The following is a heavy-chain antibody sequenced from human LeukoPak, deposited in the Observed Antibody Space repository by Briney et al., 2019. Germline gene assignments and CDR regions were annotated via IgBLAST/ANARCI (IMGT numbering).Heavy chain of an antibody. J-gene: IGHJ4*02. CDR3: ARVADYDFWSGYHIDY. Sequence: GASVKVSCKASGYTFTSYDINWVRQATGQGLEWMGWMNPNSGNTGYAQKFQGRVTITRNTSISTAYMELSSLRSEDTAVYYCARVADYDFWSGYHIDYWGQGTLVTVSS. D-gene: IGHD3-3*01. V-gene: IGHV1-8*03. CDR1: GYTFTSYD. CDR2: MNPNSGNT.